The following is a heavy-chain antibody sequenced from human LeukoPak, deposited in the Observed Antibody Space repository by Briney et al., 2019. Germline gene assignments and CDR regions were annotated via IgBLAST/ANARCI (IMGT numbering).Heavy chain of an antibody. V-gene: IGHV4-59*08. CDR3: ARTFATSTLSGSFDY. Sequence: SETLSLTCTVSGGSISSYYWSWIRQPPGKGLEWIGYIYYSGSTNYNPSLKSRVTISVDTSKNQFSLKLSSVTAAYTAVYYCARTFATSTLSGSFDYWGQGTLVTVSS. CDR1: GGSISSYY. D-gene: IGHD2-15*01. CDR2: IYYSGST. J-gene: IGHJ4*02.